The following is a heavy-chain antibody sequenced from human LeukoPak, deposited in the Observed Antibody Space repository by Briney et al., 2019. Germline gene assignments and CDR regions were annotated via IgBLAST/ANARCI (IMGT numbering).Heavy chain of an antibody. Sequence: GASVKVSCKASGYTFTGYYMHWVRQAPGQGLEWMGWINPNSGGTNYAQKFQGRVTMTRDTSISTAYMELSRLRSDDTAVYYCATSYDSSGYYYYRFDYWGQGTLVTVSS. CDR2: INPNSGGT. J-gene: IGHJ4*02. CDR1: GYTFTGYY. D-gene: IGHD3-22*01. V-gene: IGHV1-2*02. CDR3: ATSYDSSGYYYYRFDY.